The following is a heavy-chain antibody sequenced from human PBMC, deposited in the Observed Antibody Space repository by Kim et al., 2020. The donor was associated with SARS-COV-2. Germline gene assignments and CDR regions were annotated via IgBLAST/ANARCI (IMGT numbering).Heavy chain of an antibody. CDR1: GGSISSSSYY. D-gene: IGHD4-17*01. J-gene: IGHJ3*02. Sequence: SETLSLTCTVSGGSISSSSYYWGWIRQPPGKGLEWIGSIYYSGSTYYNPSLKSRVTISVDTSKNQFSLKLSSVTAADTAVYYCARRAVTTSVVAFDIWGQGTMVTVSS. CDR3: ARRAVTTSVVAFDI. CDR2: IYYSGST. V-gene: IGHV4-39*01.